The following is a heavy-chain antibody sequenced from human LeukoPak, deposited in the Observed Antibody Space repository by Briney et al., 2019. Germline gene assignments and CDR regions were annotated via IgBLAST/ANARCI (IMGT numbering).Heavy chain of an antibody. CDR1: GFTFSTYA. J-gene: IGHJ4*02. V-gene: IGHV3-23*01. CDR3: ARQGIDDSSGYYVY. Sequence: PGGSLRLSCTASGFTFSTYAMTWVRQAPGKELEWVSTVSGGGSTYYADSVRGRFTISRDNSKNTVYLQMNSLRTEDTAVYYCARQGIDDSSGYYVYWGQGTLVTVSS. D-gene: IGHD3-22*01. CDR2: VSGGGST.